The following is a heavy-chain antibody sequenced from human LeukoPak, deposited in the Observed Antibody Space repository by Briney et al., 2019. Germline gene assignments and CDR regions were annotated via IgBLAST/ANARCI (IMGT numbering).Heavy chain of an antibody. CDR3: AKDRLHCTGGSCYSGYFDY. V-gene: IGHV3-33*06. D-gene: IGHD2-15*01. CDR1: GFTFSSYG. J-gene: IGHJ4*02. CDR2: IWYDGSNK. Sequence: GRSLRLSXAASGFTFSSYGMHWVRQAPGKGLEWVAVIWYDGSNKYYADSVKGRFTISRDNSKNTLYLQMNSLRAEDTAVYYCAKDRLHCTGGSCYSGYFDYWGQGTLVTVSS.